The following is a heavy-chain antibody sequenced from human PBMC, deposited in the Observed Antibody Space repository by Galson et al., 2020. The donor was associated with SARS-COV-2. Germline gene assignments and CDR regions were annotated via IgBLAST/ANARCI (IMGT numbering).Heavy chain of an antibody. CDR1: GGSISSGGNY. Sequence: ASETLSLTCTVSGGSISSGGNYWSWIRQHPGKGLEWIGYNYYSGSTYYNPSIKRRVTISVDTSKNQFSLKLSSVTAADTGVYYCASAASPQGWLQLAEYLQHWGQGTLVTVSS. V-gene: IGHV4-31*03. CDR3: ASAASPQGWLQLAEYLQH. D-gene: IGHD5-12*01. CDR2: NYYSGST. J-gene: IGHJ1*01.